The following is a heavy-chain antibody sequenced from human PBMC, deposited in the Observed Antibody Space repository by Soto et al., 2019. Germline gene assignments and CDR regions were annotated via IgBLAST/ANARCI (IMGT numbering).Heavy chain of an antibody. Sequence: SETLSLTCTVSGGSISSYYWSWIRQPPGKGLEWIGYIYYSGSTNYNPSLKSRVTISVDTSKNQFSLKLSSVTAADTAVYYCARFFSSGVDAFDIWGQGTMVTVSS. CDR2: IYYSGST. V-gene: IGHV4-59*01. D-gene: IGHD6-19*01. CDR3: ARFFSSGVDAFDI. CDR1: GGSISSYY. J-gene: IGHJ3*02.